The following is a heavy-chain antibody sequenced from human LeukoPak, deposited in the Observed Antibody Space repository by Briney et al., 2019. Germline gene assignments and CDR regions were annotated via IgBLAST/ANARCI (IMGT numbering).Heavy chain of an antibody. CDR1: GGSISSYY. J-gene: IGHJ4*02. CDR3: ASRVKYSSGWYIDY. V-gene: IGHV4-59*01. CDR2: IYYGGST. D-gene: IGHD6-19*01. Sequence: SETLSLTCTVSGGSISSYYWSWIRQPPGKGLEWIGYIYYGGSTNYNPSLKSRVTISVDTSKNQFSLKLSSVTAADTAVYYCASRVKYSSGWYIDYWGQGTLVTVSS.